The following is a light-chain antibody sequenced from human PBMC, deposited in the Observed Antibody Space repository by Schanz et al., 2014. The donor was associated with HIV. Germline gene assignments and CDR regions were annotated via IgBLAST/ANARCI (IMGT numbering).Light chain of an antibody. J-gene: IGKJ1*01. CDR1: QSISGR. CDR2: EAS. V-gene: IGKV1-5*03. CDR3: LQDYNYQWT. Sequence: DIQMTQSPSTLSASVGDRITITCRASQSISGRLAWYQQKPGEALNLLISEASTLEFGVPPRFSGSGSGTEFTLTISSLQPEDFATYYCLQDYNYQWTFGQGTKVEIK.